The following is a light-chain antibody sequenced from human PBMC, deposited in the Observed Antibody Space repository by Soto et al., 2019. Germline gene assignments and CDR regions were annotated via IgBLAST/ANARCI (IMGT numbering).Light chain of an antibody. Sequence: QSALTQPPSASGSPGQSVTISCTGTSSDVGGYDYVSWYQQYPGKVPKLMIYEVNQRPSGVPDRFSGSKSGNTASLTVSGLQAEDEADYYCTSYAGANNVFGTGTKLTVL. V-gene: IGLV2-8*01. CDR3: TSYAGANNV. J-gene: IGLJ1*01. CDR2: EVN. CDR1: SSDVGGYDY.